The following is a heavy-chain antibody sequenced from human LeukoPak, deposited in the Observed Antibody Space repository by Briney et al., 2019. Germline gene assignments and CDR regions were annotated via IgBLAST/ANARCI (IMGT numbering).Heavy chain of an antibody. Sequence: GGSRRLSCVASGFSFGSYAMHWVRQAPGKGLEWVAVITYDGSNKYYTDSVKGRFTISRDTSKNMLYLQMSSLRAEDTAVYYCAKDRSGTYSFDYCGQGTLVTVSS. CDR1: GFSFGSYA. V-gene: IGHV3-30-3*01. CDR2: ITYDGSNK. CDR3: AKDRSGTYSFDY. D-gene: IGHD1-26*01. J-gene: IGHJ4*02.